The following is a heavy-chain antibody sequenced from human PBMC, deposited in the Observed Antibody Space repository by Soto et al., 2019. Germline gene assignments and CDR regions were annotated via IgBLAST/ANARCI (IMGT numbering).Heavy chain of an antibody. CDR3: ARAGKGYSSGWYLDY. J-gene: IGHJ4*02. Sequence: ASVKVSCKASGYTFTSYYMHWVRQAPGQGLEWMGIINPSGGSTSYAQKFQGRVTMTRDTSMSTVYMELSSLRAEDTAVYYCARAGKGYSSGWYLDYWGQGTLVTVSS. D-gene: IGHD6-19*01. CDR2: INPSGGST. CDR1: GYTFTSYY. V-gene: IGHV1-46*01.